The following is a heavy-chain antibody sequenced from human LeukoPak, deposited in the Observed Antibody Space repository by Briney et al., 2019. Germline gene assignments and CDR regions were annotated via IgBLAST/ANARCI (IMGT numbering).Heavy chain of an antibody. D-gene: IGHD4-17*01. CDR3: AKSDPYGDSLIEI. V-gene: IGHV3-48*03. Sequence: GGSLRLSCAASGFTFSGYAMNWVRQASGKGLEWLSHISSTGGTIYYADSVKGRLTVSRDNAKNSLYLQMNSLRAEDTAVYYCAKSDPYGDSLIEIWGQGALVTVSS. CDR1: GFTFSGYA. CDR2: ISSTGGTI. J-gene: IGHJ4*02.